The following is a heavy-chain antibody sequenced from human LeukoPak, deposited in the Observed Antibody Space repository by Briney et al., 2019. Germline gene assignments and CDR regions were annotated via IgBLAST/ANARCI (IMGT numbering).Heavy chain of an antibody. D-gene: IGHD2-21*02. CDR3: ARDFVVVTATSDYYYYGMNV. CDR2: INPNSGGT. J-gene: IGHJ6*02. Sequence: ASVKASCKASGCTFTGYYMHWVRQAPGQGLEWMGWINPNSGGTNYAQKFQGRVTMTRDTSISTAYMELSRLRSDDTAVYYCARDFVVVTATSDYYYYGMNVWGQGTTVTVSS. CDR1: GCTFTGYY. V-gene: IGHV1-2*02.